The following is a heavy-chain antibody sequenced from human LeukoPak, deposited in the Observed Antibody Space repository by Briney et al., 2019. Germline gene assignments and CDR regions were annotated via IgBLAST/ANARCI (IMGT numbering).Heavy chain of an antibody. D-gene: IGHD3-10*01. CDR2: IKQDGSEK. J-gene: IGHJ4*02. V-gene: IGHV3-7*03. CDR1: GFIVSSNS. Sequence: TGGSLRLSCAVSGFIVSSNSMSWVRQAPGKGLEWVANIKQDGSEKYYVDSVKGRFTISRDNAKNSLYLQMNSLRAEDTALYYCAKDMDSGEWLTIDYWGQGTLVTVSS. CDR3: AKDMDSGEWLTIDY.